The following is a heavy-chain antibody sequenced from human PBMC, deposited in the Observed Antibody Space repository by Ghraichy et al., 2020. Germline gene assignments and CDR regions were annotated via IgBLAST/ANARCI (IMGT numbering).Heavy chain of an antibody. J-gene: IGHJ4*02. CDR1: GGSISNYY. CDR2: IHYSGST. Sequence: SETLSLTCSVSGGSISNYYWSWIRQPPGKGLEWIGNIHYSGSTNYNPSLKSRATMSLGTSRNQFSLRLSSVTAADTAVYYCARASITPLGYVKYYFDYWGQGTLVTVSS. D-gene: IGHD3-10*01. V-gene: IGHV4-59*01. CDR3: ARASITPLGYVKYYFDY.